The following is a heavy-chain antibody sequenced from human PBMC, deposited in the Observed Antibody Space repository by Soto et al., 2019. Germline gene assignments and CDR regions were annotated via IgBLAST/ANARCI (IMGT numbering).Heavy chain of an antibody. CDR3: ARHPGGIYSSSPQYYGMDV. CDR2: IYPGDSDT. J-gene: IGHJ6*02. CDR1: GYSFTSYC. Sequence: PGESLKISCKGSGYSFTSYCIGWVRQMPGKGLEWMGIIYPGDSDTRYSPSFQGQVTISADKSISTAYLQWSSLKASDTAMYYCARHPGGIYSSSPQYYGMDVWGQGTTVTVS. V-gene: IGHV5-51*01. D-gene: IGHD6-6*01.